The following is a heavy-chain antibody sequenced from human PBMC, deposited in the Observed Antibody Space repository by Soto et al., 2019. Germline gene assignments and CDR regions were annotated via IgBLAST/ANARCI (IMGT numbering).Heavy chain of an antibody. CDR3: AREVVVFRVISPPRMDV. CDR2: ISGSGSTI. Sequence: PGGSLRLSCAASGFTFSGYEMNWVRQAPGKGLEWVSYISGSGSTIYYADSVKGRFTISRDNAKDSLYLQMNSLRAEDTAVYYCAREVVVFRVISPPRMDVWGQGSTVTVSS. CDR1: GFTFSGYE. J-gene: IGHJ6*02. D-gene: IGHD3-22*01. V-gene: IGHV3-48*03.